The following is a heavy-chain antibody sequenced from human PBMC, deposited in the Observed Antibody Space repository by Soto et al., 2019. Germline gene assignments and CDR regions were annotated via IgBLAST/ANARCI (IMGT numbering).Heavy chain of an antibody. J-gene: IGHJ4*02. Sequence: SVKVSGKASGGTFSSYAISWVRQAPGQGLEWMGGIIPIFGTANYAQKFQGRVTITADESTSTAYMELSSLRSEDTAVYYCARGLISSSPFDYWGQGTLVIVSS. CDR2: IIPIFGTA. CDR3: ARGLISSSPFDY. V-gene: IGHV1-69*13. D-gene: IGHD6-6*01. CDR1: GGTFSSYA.